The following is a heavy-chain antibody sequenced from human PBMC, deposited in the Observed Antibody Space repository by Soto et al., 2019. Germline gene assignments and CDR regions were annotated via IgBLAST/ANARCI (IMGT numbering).Heavy chain of an antibody. V-gene: IGHV1-69*13. CDR1: GGTFSSYA. Sequence: GASVKVSCKASGGTFSSYAISWVRQAPGQGLEWMGGIIPIFGTANYAQKFQGRVTITADESTSTAYMELSSLRSEDTAVYYCARDSLSPSREGGTATTSYYYYGMDVWGQGTTVTVSS. J-gene: IGHJ6*02. D-gene: IGHD1-26*01. CDR3: ARDSLSPSREGGTATTSYYYYGMDV. CDR2: IIPIFGTA.